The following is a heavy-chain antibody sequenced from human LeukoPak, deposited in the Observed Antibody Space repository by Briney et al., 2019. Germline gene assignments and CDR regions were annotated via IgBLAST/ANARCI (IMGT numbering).Heavy chain of an antibody. D-gene: IGHD3-3*01. CDR2: INGSGGST. CDR3: AKSDVTIFGVVPQQQFDC. V-gene: IGHV3-23*01. Sequence: PGGSLRLSCAASGFTFGSYAMSWVRQAPGKGLEWVSGINGSGGSTYYADSVKGRITISRDNSKNTLYLQMNSLRAEDTAVYSCAKSDVTIFGVVPQQQFDCWGQGTLVTVSS. J-gene: IGHJ4*02. CDR1: GFTFGSYA.